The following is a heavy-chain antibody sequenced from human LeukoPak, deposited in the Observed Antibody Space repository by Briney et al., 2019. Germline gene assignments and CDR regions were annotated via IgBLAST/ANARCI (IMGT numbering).Heavy chain of an antibody. CDR1: GGSISSGGYY. J-gene: IGHJ4*02. CDR3: ARATANWGNYYFDY. V-gene: IGHV4-31*03. Sequence: SETLSLTCTVSGGSISSGGYYWSWIRQHPGKGLEWIGYVYYSGSTYYNPSLKSRVTISVDTSKNQFSLKLSSVTAADTAVYYCARATANWGNYYFDYWGQGTLVTVSS. CDR2: VYYSGST. D-gene: IGHD7-27*01.